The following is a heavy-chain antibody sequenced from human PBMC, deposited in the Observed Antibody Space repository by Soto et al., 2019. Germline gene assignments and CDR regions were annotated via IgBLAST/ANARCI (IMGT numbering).Heavy chain of an antibody. D-gene: IGHD3-3*01. J-gene: IGHJ5*02. CDR1: GFTFSSYW. CDR2: INSDGSST. Sequence: GGSLRLSCAASGFTFSSYWMQWVRQAAGGGLVWVSRINSDGSSTRYGDSVEGRFTISRDHAHNTLYLQMNSPRAEDTAVYYCARGTIFGVVIPNWFDPWGQGTLVTVPQ. CDR3: ARGTIFGVVIPNWFDP. V-gene: IGHV3-74*01.